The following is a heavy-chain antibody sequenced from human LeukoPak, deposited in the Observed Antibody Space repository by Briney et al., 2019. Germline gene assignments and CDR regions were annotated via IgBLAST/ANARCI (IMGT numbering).Heavy chain of an antibody. CDR1: GFTFSSYS. CDR3: ARDQPTNWWNSEGSLFDY. CDR2: ISGSSSYI. J-gene: IGHJ4*02. V-gene: IGHV3-21*01. D-gene: IGHD2-8*02. Sequence: GGSLRLSCAASGFTFSSYSMNWVRQAPGKGLEWVSSISGSSSYIYYADSVKGRFTISRDNAKNSLYLQMSGLRAEDTAVYYCARDQPTNWWNSEGSLFDYWGQGTLVTVSS.